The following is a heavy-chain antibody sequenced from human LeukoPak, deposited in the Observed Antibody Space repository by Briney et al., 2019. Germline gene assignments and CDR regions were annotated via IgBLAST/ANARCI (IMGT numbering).Heavy chain of an antibody. CDR2: ISSNGVTV. Sequence: GGSLRHSCAASGFTFSDYYMSWIRQAPGKGLEWVSYISSNGVTVCYADSVKGRFTISRDNSKNTLYLQMNSLRAEDTAVYYCAKSSGSSGWSEPDYWGQGTLGTVSS. V-gene: IGHV3-11*01. CDR3: AKSSGSSGWSEPDY. D-gene: IGHD6-19*01. J-gene: IGHJ4*02. CDR1: GFTFSDYY.